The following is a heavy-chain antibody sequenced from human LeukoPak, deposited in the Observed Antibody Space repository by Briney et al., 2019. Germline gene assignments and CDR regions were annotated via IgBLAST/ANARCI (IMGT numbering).Heavy chain of an antibody. V-gene: IGHV1-69*04. CDR1: GGTFSSYA. CDR2: IIPILGIA. Sequence: GASVKVSFKASGGTFSSYAISWVRQAPGQGLEWMGRIIPILGIANYAQKFQGRVTITADKSTSTAYMELSSLRSEDTAVYYCARDKYYYGSEDYWGQGTLVTVSS. D-gene: IGHD3-10*01. J-gene: IGHJ4*02. CDR3: ARDKYYYGSEDY.